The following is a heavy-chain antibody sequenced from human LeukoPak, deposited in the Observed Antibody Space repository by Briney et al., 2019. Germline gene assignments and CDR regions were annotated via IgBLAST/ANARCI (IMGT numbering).Heavy chain of an antibody. CDR2: IIPIFGTA. D-gene: IGHD5-24*01. V-gene: IGHV1-69*13. Sequence: ASVKVSCKASGGTFSSYAISWVRQAPGQGLEWMGGIIPIFGTANYAQKFQGRVTITADESTSTAYVELSSLRSEDTAVYYCARKLQDGYNSYYFDYWGQGTLVTVSS. CDR1: GGTFSSYA. J-gene: IGHJ4*02. CDR3: ARKLQDGYNSYYFDY.